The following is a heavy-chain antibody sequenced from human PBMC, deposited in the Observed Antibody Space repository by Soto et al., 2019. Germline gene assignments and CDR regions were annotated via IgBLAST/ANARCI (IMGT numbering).Heavy chain of an antibody. D-gene: IGHD3-3*01. Sequence: SETMCVTWTVAGGSIISYCWSWIRQKPGKGVEWIGYIYYSGSTNYNPSLKSRVTISVDTSKNQFSLKLSSVTAADTAVYYCARHWPIFGVGSNWFDPWGQGTLVTVSS. CDR3: ARHWPIFGVGSNWFDP. CDR2: IYYSGST. V-gene: IGHV4-59*08. J-gene: IGHJ5*02. CDR1: GGSIISYC.